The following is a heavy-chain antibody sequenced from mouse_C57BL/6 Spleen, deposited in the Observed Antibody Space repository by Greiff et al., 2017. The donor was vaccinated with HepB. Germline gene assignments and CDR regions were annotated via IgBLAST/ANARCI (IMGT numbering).Heavy chain of an antibody. V-gene: IGHV6-3*01. Sequence: EVKVEESGGGLVQPGGSMKLSCVASGFTFSNYWMNWVRQSPEKGLEWVAQIRLKSDNYATHYAESVKGRFTISRDDSKSSVYLQMNNLRAEDTGIYYCLYSNYVGNWAFAYWGQGTLVTVSA. CDR2: IRLKSDNYAT. CDR3: LYSNYVGNWAFAY. CDR1: GFTFSNYW. J-gene: IGHJ3*01. D-gene: IGHD2-5*01.